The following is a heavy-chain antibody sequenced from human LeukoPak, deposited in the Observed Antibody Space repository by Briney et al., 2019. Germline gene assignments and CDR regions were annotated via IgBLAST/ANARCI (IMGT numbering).Heavy chain of an antibody. D-gene: IGHD5-24*01. CDR3: ARVNSGSFDY. V-gene: IGHV4-59*12. CDR2: IYYSGST. CDR1: GGSISSYY. Sequence: SETLSLTCTVSGGSISSYYWSWIRQPPGKGLERIGYIYYSGSTNYNPSLKSRVAISVDTSKNQFSLKLSSVTAADTAVYYCARVNSGSFDYWGQGTLVTVSS. J-gene: IGHJ4*02.